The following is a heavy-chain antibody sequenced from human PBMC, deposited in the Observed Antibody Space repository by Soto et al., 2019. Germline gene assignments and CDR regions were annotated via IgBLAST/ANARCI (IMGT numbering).Heavy chain of an antibody. CDR1: GYTFTSYG. CDR3: ARSPRGKQWLATLEYFQH. V-gene: IGHV1-18*01. Sequence: ASVKVSCKASGYTFTSYGISWVRQAPGQGLEWMGWISAYNGNTNYAQKLQGRVTMTTDTSTSTAYMELRSLRSDDTAVYYCARSPRGKQWLATLEYFQHWGQGTLVTVSS. J-gene: IGHJ1*01. D-gene: IGHD6-19*01. CDR2: ISAYNGNT.